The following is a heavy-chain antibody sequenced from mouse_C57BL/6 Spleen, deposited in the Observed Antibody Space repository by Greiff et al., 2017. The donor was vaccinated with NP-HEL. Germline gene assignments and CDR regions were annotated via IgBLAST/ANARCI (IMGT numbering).Heavy chain of an antibody. J-gene: IGHJ2*01. CDR1: GYTFTSYW. CDR2: IDPSDSYT. V-gene: IGHV1-50*01. D-gene: IGHD1-1*01. Sequence: QVQLQQPGAELVKPGASVKLSCKASGYTFTSYWMQWVKQRPGQGLEWIGEIDPSDSYTNYNQTFKGKATLTVDTSSSTAYMQLSSLTSEDSAVYYCARYYGSSYFDYWGQGTTLTVSS. CDR3: ARYYGSSYFDY.